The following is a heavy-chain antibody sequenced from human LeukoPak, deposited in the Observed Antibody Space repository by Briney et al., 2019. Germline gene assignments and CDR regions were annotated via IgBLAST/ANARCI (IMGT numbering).Heavy chain of an antibody. Sequence: PSETLSLTCTVSGGSISSSSYYWGWIRQPPGKGLEWIGSIYYSGSTYYNPSLKSRVTISVDTSKNQFSLKLSSVTAADTAVYYCARGGVSWTSNVLRPYYYYGMDVWGQGTTVTVSS. CDR1: GGSISSSSYY. CDR2: IYYSGST. D-gene: IGHD2-8*02. CDR3: ARGGVSWTSNVLRPYYYYGMDV. J-gene: IGHJ6*02. V-gene: IGHV4-39*01.